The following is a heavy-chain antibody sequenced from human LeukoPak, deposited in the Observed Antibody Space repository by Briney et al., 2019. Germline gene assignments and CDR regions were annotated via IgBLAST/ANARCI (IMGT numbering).Heavy chain of an antibody. V-gene: IGHV5-51*01. D-gene: IGHD3-10*01. CDR3: ARHLTGGPLYYYYAMDV. J-gene: IGHJ6*02. CDR2: IYPGDSDT. CDR1: GYSFTNYW. Sequence: GESLKISCKGSGYSFTNYWIARVRPMPGKGLEWMGIIYPGDSDTRYSPSFQGQVTISADKSITTAYLQWSSLKASDTAMYYCARHLTGGPLYYYYAMDVWGQGTTVTVSS.